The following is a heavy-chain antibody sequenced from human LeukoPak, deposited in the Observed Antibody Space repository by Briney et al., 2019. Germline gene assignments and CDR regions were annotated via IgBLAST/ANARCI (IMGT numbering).Heavy chain of an antibody. D-gene: IGHD3-9*01. CDR1: GGSFSGYY. CDR3: ARRKRYFDWLPFDY. CDR2: INHSGST. Sequence: SETLPLTCAVYGGSFSGYYWSWIRQPPGKGLEWIGEINHSGSTNYNPSLKSRVTISVDTSKNQFSLKLSSVTAADTPVYYCARRKRYFDWLPFDYWGQGTLVTVSS. V-gene: IGHV4-34*01. J-gene: IGHJ4*02.